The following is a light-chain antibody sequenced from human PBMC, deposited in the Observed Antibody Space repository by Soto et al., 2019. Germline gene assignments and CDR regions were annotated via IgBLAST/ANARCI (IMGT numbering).Light chain of an antibody. CDR1: SSNIGSNL. V-gene: IGLV1-47*01. Sequence: QSVLTQPPSTSGTPGQRVTIACSGRSSNIGSNLVFWFQQLPGTAPKLLIYRNDQRPSGVPDRFSGSKSGASASLAISGLRSEDEADYHCAVWDDALSGPVFGGGTKLTVL. J-gene: IGLJ3*02. CDR2: RND. CDR3: AVWDDALSGPV.